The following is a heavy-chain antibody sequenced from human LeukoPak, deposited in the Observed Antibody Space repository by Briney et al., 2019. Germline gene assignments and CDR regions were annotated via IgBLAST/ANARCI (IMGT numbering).Heavy chain of an antibody. CDR1: GGTFSSYA. CDR2: IIPIFGTA. D-gene: IGHD6-19*01. Sequence: ASVKVSCKASGGTFSSYAISWVRQAPGQGLEWMGGIIPIFGTANYAQKFQGRVTITADESTSTAYMELSGLRSEDTAVYYCARKTVVAVAGYYGMDVWGQGTTVTVSS. CDR3: ARKTVVAVAGYYGMDV. V-gene: IGHV1-69*13. J-gene: IGHJ6*02.